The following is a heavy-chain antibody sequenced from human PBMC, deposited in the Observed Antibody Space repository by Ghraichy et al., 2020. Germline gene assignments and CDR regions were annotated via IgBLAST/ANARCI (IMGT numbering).Heavy chain of an antibody. CDR3: ASGNYYDSSGYLGYYYYGLDV. Sequence: SETLSLTCTVSGGSISSGGYYWSWIRQHPGKGLEWIGHMFYSETTYYNPSLKSRITISVDTSKNQFSLRLSSVTAADTAVYYCASGNYYDSSGYLGYYYYGLDVWGQGTTVTVSS. D-gene: IGHD3-22*01. J-gene: IGHJ6*02. V-gene: IGHV4-31*03. CDR1: GGSISSGGYY. CDR2: MFYSETT.